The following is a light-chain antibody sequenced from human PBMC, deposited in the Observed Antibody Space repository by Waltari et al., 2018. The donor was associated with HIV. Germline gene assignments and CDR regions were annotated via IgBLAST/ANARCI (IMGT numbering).Light chain of an antibody. CDR2: QVS. Sequence: DVVMTQSPPSPPVTLGQPASISCSSSQSLVYSDGNTYLNWFHQRPGQSPRRLIYQVSNRDSGVPDRFSGSGSGTDFTLKISRVEAEDVGLYYCMQGTHWPYTFGQGTKLEIK. CDR3: MQGTHWPYT. J-gene: IGKJ2*01. V-gene: IGKV2-30*01. CDR1: QSLVYSDGNTY.